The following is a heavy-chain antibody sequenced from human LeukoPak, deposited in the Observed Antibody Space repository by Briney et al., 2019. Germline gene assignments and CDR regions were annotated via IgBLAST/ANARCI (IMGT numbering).Heavy chain of an antibody. J-gene: IGHJ6*02. Sequence: PGGSLRLSCVGSGFTFRSHAMSWVRQAPEKGLEFVSGIYENGGTTYYADSVKGRFSISRDNSKNTLYLQMSNLRAEDTAVYFRARGGGLDVWGQGATVTVSS. D-gene: IGHD3-16*01. CDR1: GFTFRSHA. CDR2: IYENGGTT. CDR3: ARGGGLDV. V-gene: IGHV3-23*01.